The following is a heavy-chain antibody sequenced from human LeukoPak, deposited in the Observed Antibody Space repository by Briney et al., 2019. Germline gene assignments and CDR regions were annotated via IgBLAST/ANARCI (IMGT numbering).Heavy chain of an antibody. Sequence: GGSLRLSCAASGFTFSNYWMHWVRQAPGKGLVWVSRINSDGINTSYADSVKGRLTISRDNAKNTLNLQMNSLRAEDTAVYYCARDLGQYYDTSDNWFDPWGQGTLVTVSS. V-gene: IGHV3-74*01. D-gene: IGHD3-22*01. CDR3: ARDLGQYYDTSDNWFDP. J-gene: IGHJ5*02. CDR2: INSDGINT. CDR1: GFTFSNYW.